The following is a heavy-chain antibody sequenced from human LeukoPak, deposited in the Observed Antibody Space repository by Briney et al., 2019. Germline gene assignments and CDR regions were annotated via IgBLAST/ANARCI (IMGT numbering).Heavy chain of an antibody. CDR1: GFTFSSYS. CDR2: ISSSSSYI. J-gene: IGHJ3*02. Sequence: GGSLRLSCAASGFTFSSYSMKWVPQAPGKGLEWVSSISSSSSYIYYADSVKGRFTISRDNAKNSLYLQMNSLRAEDTAVYYCARDIVVPAAMAAFDIWGQGTMVTVSS. CDR3: ARDIVVPAAMAAFDI. V-gene: IGHV3-21*01. D-gene: IGHD2-2*01.